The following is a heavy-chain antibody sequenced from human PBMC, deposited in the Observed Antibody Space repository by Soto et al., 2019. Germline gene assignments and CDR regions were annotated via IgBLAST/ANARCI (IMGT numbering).Heavy chain of an antibody. CDR3: ARYYV. CDR1: GGSISSIRFS. CDR2: IYNNGRT. D-gene: IGHD1-26*01. V-gene: IGHV4-39*01. Sequence: QLQLQESGPGLVKPSETLSLTCSVSGGSISSIRFSWAWIRQPPGKGLEWIGGIYNNGRTSYNKYHESRVTISLHLSKRALSLRLDFVTAADTAVYHCARYYVWGQGTLVTVSS. J-gene: IGHJ4*02.